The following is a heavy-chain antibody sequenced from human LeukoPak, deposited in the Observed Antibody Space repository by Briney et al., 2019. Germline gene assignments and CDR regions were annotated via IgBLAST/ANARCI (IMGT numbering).Heavy chain of an antibody. J-gene: IGHJ4*02. CDR3: AIDWTGDSDGIDS. CDR2: ISYDGSNK. CDR1: GFTFSSYG. Sequence: GGSLRLSCAASGFTFSSYGMHWVRQAPGKGLEWVAVISYDGSNKYYADSVKGRFTISRDNSKNTLYLQMNSLRTEDTALYYCAIDWTGDSDGIDSWGQGTLVTVSS. D-gene: IGHD3-10*01. V-gene: IGHV3-30*03.